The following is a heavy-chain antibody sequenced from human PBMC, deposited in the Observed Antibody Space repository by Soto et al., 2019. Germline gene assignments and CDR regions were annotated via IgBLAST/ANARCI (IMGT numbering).Heavy chain of an antibody. CDR1: GYSFTSYW. CDR2: IYPGDSDT. V-gene: IGHV5-51*01. J-gene: IGHJ6*02. Sequence: PGESLKISCKGSGYSFTSYWISWVRQMPGKGLEWMGIIYPGDSDTRYSPSFQGQVTISADKSISTAYLQWSSLKASDTAMYYCARSPPRNGYGYYYYYGMDVWGQGTTVTVSS. D-gene: IGHD5-18*01. CDR3: ARSPPRNGYGYYYYYGMDV.